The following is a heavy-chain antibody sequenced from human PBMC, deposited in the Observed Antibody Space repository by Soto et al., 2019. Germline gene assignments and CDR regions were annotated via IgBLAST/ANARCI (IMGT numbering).Heavy chain of an antibody. D-gene: IGHD1-26*01. Sequence: QVQLQESGPGLVKPSDTLSLTCAVSGYSISSSNWWGWIRQPPGKGLEWIGYIYYSGTTYYKPPIKSRVTMSVDTSKNQFSLKLTSVTAVDTAVYYCARREIQGPIDYWGQGTLVTVSS. V-gene: IGHV4-28*01. CDR2: IYYSGTT. J-gene: IGHJ4*02. CDR1: GYSISSSNW. CDR3: ARREIQGPIDY.